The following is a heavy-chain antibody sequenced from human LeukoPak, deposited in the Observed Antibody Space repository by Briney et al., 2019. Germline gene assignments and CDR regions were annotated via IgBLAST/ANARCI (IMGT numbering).Heavy chain of an antibody. J-gene: IGHJ4*02. CDR1: GFTFSSYW. Sequence: GGSLRLSCAASGFTFSSYWMHWVRQAPGKGLVWVSRINSDGSSTGYADSVKGRFTISRDNAKNTLYLQMNSLRAEDTAGYYCASGSEYSSWLVQGDYWGQGTLVTVSS. CDR2: INSDGSST. CDR3: ASGSEYSSWLVQGDY. D-gene: IGHD6-19*01. V-gene: IGHV3-74*01.